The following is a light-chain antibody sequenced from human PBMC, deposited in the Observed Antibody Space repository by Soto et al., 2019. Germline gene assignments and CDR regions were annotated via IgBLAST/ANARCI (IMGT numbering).Light chain of an antibody. Sequence: QSVLTQPRSVSGSPGQSVTVSCTGTTSDVGSYNYVSWYRQHPGKAPKLMIYEVSKRPSGVSNRFSGSKSGNTASLTISGLQAEDEADYYCCSYAGSSPFVFGTGTKVTVL. J-gene: IGLJ1*01. V-gene: IGLV2-23*02. CDR3: CSYAGSSPFV. CDR1: TSDVGSYNY. CDR2: EVS.